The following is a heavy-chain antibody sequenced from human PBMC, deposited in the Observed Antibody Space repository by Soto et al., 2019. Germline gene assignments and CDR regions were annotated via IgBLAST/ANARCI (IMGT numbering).Heavy chain of an antibody. J-gene: IGHJ4*02. CDR1: DESINRDKQY. CDR2: IYYRGNA. D-gene: IGHD3-9*01. V-gene: IGHV4-39*01. CDR3: ARLEGLATISYYFDL. Sequence: PSETMSLTCCVWDESINRDKQYCGWKRQPPGKGLEWIGSIYYRGNAYYNPSLQTRVTISLDKSKSQFSLKLNSVTAADSAVYFCARLEGLATISYYFDLWGPGALVTVSS.